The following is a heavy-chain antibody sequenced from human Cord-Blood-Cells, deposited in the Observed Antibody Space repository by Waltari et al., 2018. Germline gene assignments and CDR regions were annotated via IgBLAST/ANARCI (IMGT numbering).Heavy chain of an antibody. CDR3: ARAPYSSSSNFDY. CDR1: GYTFTGYS. Sequence: QVQLVQSGAEVKKHGASVKVSCKASGYTFTGYSRHWVRKAPGQGLEWMGWINPNSGGTNYAQKFQGRVTMTRDTSISTAYMELSRLRSDDTAVYYCARAPYSSSSNFDYWGQGTLVTVSS. CDR2: INPNSGGT. J-gene: IGHJ4*02. V-gene: IGHV1-2*02. D-gene: IGHD6-6*01.